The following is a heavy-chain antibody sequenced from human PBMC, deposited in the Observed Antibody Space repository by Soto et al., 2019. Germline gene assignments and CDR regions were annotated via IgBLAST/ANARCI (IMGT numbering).Heavy chain of an antibody. CDR1: GYSFTTYG. CDR2: ISGYNGNT. Sequence: QVQLVQSRGEVKKPGASVKVSCKTSGYSFTTYGISWVRQAPGQGLEWMGWISGYNGNTNYAQKLQGRVTMTTDTSTSTAYMELTSLRSDDTAVYYCAREGPARYYYYGMDVWGQGSTVTVSS. CDR3: AREGPARYYYYGMDV. J-gene: IGHJ6*02. V-gene: IGHV1-18*01.